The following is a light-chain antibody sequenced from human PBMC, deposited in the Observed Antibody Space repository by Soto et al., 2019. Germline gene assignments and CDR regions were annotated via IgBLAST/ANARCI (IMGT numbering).Light chain of an antibody. V-gene: IGKV3-11*01. J-gene: IGKJ1*01. CDR1: QSVSSY. CDR3: QQYYSYPWT. CDR2: DAS. Sequence: EIVLTQSPATLSLSPGERATLSCRASQSVSSYLAWYQQKPGQAPRLLIYDASNRATGIPARFSGSGSGTDFTLTISCLQSEDFATYYCQQYYSYPWTFGQGTKVDIK.